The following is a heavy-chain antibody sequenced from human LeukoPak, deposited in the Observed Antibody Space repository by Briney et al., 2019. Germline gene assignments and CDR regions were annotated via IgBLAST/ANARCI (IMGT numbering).Heavy chain of an antibody. Sequence: ASVKVSCKASGYTFTSYGISWVRQAPGPGLEWMGWISAYNGNTNYAQKLQGRVTMTTDTSTSTAYMELRSLRSDDTAVYYCARVAGGGLYYDFWSGYRVVTAIGDFDYWGQGTLVTVSS. CDR1: GYTFTSYG. CDR2: ISAYNGNT. D-gene: IGHD3-3*01. J-gene: IGHJ4*02. CDR3: ARVAGGGLYYDFWSGYRVVTAIGDFDY. V-gene: IGHV1-18*01.